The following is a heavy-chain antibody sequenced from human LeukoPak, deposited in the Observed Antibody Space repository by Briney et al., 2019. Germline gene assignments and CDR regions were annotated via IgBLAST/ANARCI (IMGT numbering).Heavy chain of an antibody. CDR1: GFTLSSYG. CDR3: AKDPGIAAAGT. CDR2: ISYDGSNK. Sequence: GGSLRLSCAASGFTLSSYGMHWVRQAPGKGLEWVAVISYDGSNKYYADSVKGRFTISRDNSKNTLYLQMNSLRAEDTAVYYCAKDPGIAAAGTWGQGTLVTVSS. J-gene: IGHJ5*02. V-gene: IGHV3-30*18. D-gene: IGHD6-13*01.